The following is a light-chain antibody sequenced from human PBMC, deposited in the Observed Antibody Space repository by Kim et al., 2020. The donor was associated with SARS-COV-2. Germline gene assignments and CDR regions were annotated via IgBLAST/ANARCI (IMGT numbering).Light chain of an antibody. CDR1: SGSIASNY. CDR3: QSYDSSNSPSV. Sequence: NFMLTQPHSVSESPGKTVTISCTRSSGSIASNYVQWYQQRPGSAPTTVIYEDNQRPSGVPDRFSGSIDSSSNSASLTISGLKTEDEADYYCQSYDSSNSPSVFGGGTQLTVL. V-gene: IGLV6-57*03. J-gene: IGLJ3*02. CDR2: EDN.